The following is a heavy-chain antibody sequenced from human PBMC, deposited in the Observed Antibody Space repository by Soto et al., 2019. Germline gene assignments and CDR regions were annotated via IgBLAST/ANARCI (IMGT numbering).Heavy chain of an antibody. Sequence: LRLSCAASGFTLSNFAMSWVRHAPVKGLEWVAVISDRGGSTDYAASVKGRFTISRDNSNNTVYLQMNNLRAEDTAVYYCARDEYYYASSGYYRFDQWGQGTLVTVSS. J-gene: IGHJ4*02. CDR3: ARDEYYYASSGYYRFDQ. CDR1: GFTLSNFA. CDR2: ISDRGGST. D-gene: IGHD3-22*01. V-gene: IGHV3-23*01.